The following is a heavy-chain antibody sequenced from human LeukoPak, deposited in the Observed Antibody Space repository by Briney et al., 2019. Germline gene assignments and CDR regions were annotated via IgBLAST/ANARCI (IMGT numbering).Heavy chain of an antibody. CDR1: GGSISSGGYS. J-gene: IGHJ5*02. Sequence: PSQTLSLTCAVPGGSISSGGYSWSWIRQPPGKGLEWIGYIYHSGSTYYNPSLKSRATISVDRSKNQFSLKLSSVTAADTAVYYCARDRRGFDPWGQGTLVTVSS. V-gene: IGHV4-30-2*01. CDR3: ARDRRGFDP. CDR2: IYHSGST.